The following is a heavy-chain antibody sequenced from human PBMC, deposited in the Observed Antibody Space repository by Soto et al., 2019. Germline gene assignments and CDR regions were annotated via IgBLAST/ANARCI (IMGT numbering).Heavy chain of an antibody. CDR3: ARQPLMIVVVDGMDV. CDR2: IYYSGST. Sequence: SETLSLTCAVYGGSLSGYYWGWIRQPPGKGLEWIGSIYYSGSTYYNPSLKSRVTISVDTSKNQFSLKLSSVTAADTAVYYCARQPLMIVVVDGMDVWGQGTTVTVSS. V-gene: IGHV4-39*01. J-gene: IGHJ6*02. D-gene: IGHD3-22*01. CDR1: GGSLSGYY.